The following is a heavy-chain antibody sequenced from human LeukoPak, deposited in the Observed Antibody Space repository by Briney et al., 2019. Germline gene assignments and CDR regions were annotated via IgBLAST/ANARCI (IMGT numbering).Heavy chain of an antibody. CDR1: GYTFTSYS. V-gene: IGHV1-18*01. J-gene: IGHJ6*03. D-gene: IGHD3-10*01. Sequence: ASVTVSCKASGYTFTSYSITWVRQAPGQGLEWMGWISGNNGDTKYAQTFQGRVTMTRDTSTKTVYMEVRSLRSDDTAVYYCARSRGVTAHYYYYMDVWGKGTTVTISS. CDR2: ISGNNGDT. CDR3: ARSRGVTAHYYYYMDV.